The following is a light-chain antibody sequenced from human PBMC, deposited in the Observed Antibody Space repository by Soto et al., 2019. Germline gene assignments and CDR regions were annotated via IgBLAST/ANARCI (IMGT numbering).Light chain of an antibody. CDR1: QGISSW. Sequence: DSQMTQSPSSVSASVGDRVTITCRASQGISSWLTWYQQKPGKAPKLLIYAASSLQSGVQSRFSGRGSGTDCHLTLSSLQPDDFATYYCQQANSFPYTFGQGNKLEI. J-gene: IGKJ2*01. CDR3: QQANSFPYT. V-gene: IGKV1D-12*01. CDR2: AAS.